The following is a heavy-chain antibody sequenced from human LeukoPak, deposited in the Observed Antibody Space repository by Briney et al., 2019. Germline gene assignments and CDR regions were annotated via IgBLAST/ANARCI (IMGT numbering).Heavy chain of an antibody. D-gene: IGHD3-10*01. J-gene: IGHJ6*02. Sequence: ASVTVSCKASGYTFTSYGISWVRQAPGQGLEWMGRINPNSGGTNYAQKFRGRVTMTRDTSISTAYMELSRLRSDDTAVYYCARDANYYGSGSPTASGVWGQGTTVTVSS. V-gene: IGHV1-2*06. CDR2: INPNSGGT. CDR3: ARDANYYGSGSPTASGV. CDR1: GYTFTSYG.